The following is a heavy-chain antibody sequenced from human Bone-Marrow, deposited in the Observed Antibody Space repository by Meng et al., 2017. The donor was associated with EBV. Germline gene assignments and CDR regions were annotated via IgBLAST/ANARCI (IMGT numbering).Heavy chain of an antibody. CDR3: ASATNTAMVPTLTY. CDR2: IIPIFGTA. J-gene: IGHJ4*02. Sequence: QVQVVQSGTEMKKPGASVKVSCKASGYTFTRYGISWVRQAPGQGLEWMGGIIPIFGTANYAQKFQGRVTITADESTSTAYMELSSLRSEDTAVYYCASATNTAMVPTLTYWGQGTLVTVSS. V-gene: IGHV1-69*13. CDR1: GYTFTRYG. D-gene: IGHD5-18*01.